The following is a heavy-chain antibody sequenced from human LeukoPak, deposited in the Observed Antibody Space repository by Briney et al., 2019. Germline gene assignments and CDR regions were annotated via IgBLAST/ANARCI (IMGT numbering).Heavy chain of an antibody. J-gene: IGHJ4*02. CDR1: GFTFDDYA. V-gene: IGHV3-43*02. Sequence: PGGSLRLSCAASGFTFDDYAMHWVRQAPGKALEWVSLISGDGGSTYYADSVKGRFTISRDNSKNSLYLQMNSLRTEDTALYYCAKVLGYYDSSGYYQEGGFDYWGQGTLVTVSS. CDR2: ISGDGGST. D-gene: IGHD3-22*01. CDR3: AKVLGYYDSSGYYQEGGFDY.